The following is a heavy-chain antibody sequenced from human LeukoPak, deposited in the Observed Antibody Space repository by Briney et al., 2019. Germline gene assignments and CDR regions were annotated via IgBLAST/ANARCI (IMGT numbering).Heavy chain of an antibody. CDR1: GYSFTSYG. J-gene: IGHJ6*03. V-gene: IGHV1-18*01. Sequence: ASVKVSCKASGYSFTSYGLSWVRQAPEQGLEWMGWISGYNGNTNYAQKLQGRVTMTTDTSTSKAYMELRSLRSDDTAVYYCARAGDGYNLYYYYYMDVWGKGTTVTVSS. CDR2: ISGYNGNT. D-gene: IGHD5-24*01. CDR3: ARAGDGYNLYYYYYMDV.